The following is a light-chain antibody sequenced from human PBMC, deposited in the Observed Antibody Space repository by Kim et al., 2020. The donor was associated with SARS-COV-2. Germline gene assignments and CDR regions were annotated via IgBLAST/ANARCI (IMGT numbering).Light chain of an antibody. CDR2: DAS. Sequence: PGGSAALSCRASQSVSSYLSWYQQKPGQAPRLLIYDASNRATGIPARFSGSGSGTAFTLTISSLVPEDFAVYYCQQRSNWPPGITFGPGTKVDIK. CDR1: QSVSSY. J-gene: IGKJ3*01. CDR3: QQRSNWPPGIT. V-gene: IGKV3-11*01.